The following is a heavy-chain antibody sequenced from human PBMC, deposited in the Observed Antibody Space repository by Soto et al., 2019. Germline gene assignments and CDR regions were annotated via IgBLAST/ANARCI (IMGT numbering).Heavy chain of an antibody. D-gene: IGHD4-17*01. V-gene: IGHV1-18*04. J-gene: IGHJ6*03. CDR3: ARGTVTTGYYHYYMDV. Sequence: QVQLVQSGAEVKKPGASVKVSCKPSGYTFTSHGISWVRQAPGQGLEWMGWISAYNGNTNYAQKFQGRFTMTTDTSTSTAYIELRSLRSDDTAVYYCARGTVTTGYYHYYMDVWGKGTTVTVSS. CDR1: GYTFTSHG. CDR2: ISAYNGNT.